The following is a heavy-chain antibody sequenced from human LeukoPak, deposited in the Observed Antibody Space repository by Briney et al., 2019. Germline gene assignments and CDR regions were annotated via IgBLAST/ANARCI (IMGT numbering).Heavy chain of an antibody. V-gene: IGHV4-59*08. D-gene: IGHD5-18*01. J-gene: IGHJ3*02. CDR2: IYYSGST. Sequence: SETLSLTCTVSGGSISSYYWSWIRQPPGKGLEWIGYIYYSGSTNYNPSLKSRVTISVDTSKNQFSLKLSSVTAADTAVYYCARREVGGYSYGPMDAFDIWGQGTMVTVSS. CDR3: ARREVGGYSYGPMDAFDI. CDR1: GGSISSYY.